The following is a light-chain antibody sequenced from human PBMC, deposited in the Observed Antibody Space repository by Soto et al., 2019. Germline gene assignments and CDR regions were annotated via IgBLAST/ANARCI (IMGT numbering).Light chain of an antibody. CDR3: QQYNNWPRT. J-gene: IGKJ1*01. CDR2: GAS. Sequence: EILMTQSPATLSVYPGERATLSCRASRSVSSNLAWYQQKPGQAPRLLIYGASTRATGIPARFSGSDSGTEFTLTISSLQSEDFAVYYCQQYNNWPRTFGQGTKVEIK. V-gene: IGKV3-15*01. CDR1: RSVSSN.